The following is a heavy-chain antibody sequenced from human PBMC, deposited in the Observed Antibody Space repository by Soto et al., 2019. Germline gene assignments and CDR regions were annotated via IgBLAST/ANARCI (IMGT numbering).Heavy chain of an antibody. D-gene: IGHD3-9*01. V-gene: IGHV3-48*03. CDR3: ARDAGVLRYFVRGMDV. CDR2: ISSSGTTI. Sequence: PVGSLRLSCAASGFTFSSYEMNWVRQAPGKGLEWVSYISSSGTTIYYADSVKGRFTMSRDNAKNSLYLQMSSLRAEDTAVYYCARDAGVLRYFVRGMDVWGQGTTVTV. CDR1: GFTFSSYE. J-gene: IGHJ6*02.